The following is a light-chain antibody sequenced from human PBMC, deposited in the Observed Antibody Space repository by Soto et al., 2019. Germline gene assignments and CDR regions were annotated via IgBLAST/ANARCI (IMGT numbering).Light chain of an antibody. CDR2: AVT. CDR3: CSYAGSYTHYV. J-gene: IGLJ1*01. V-gene: IGLV2-11*01. CDR1: SSDVGGYNY. Sequence: QSVLTQPRSVSGSPGQSVTISCTGTSSDVGGYNYVSWYQQYPGKAPKVMIYAVTKRPSGVPDRISGSKSGNTASLTISGLQAEDAADYYCCSYAGSYTHYVFGTGTKLTVL.